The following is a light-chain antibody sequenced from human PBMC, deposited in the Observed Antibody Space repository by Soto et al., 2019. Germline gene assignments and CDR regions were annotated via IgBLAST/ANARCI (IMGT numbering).Light chain of an antibody. J-gene: IGLJ3*02. CDR1: SSNIGNND. V-gene: IGLV1-51*01. Sequence: QSVLTQPPSVSAAPGQTVSISCSGSSSNIGNNDVSWYQQLPGTAPKLLIYDNDKRPSGIPDRFSGSKSGTSATLGITGLQAGDEGDYYCSSYTSTSTPWVFGGGTKLTVL. CDR2: DND. CDR3: SSYTSTSTPWV.